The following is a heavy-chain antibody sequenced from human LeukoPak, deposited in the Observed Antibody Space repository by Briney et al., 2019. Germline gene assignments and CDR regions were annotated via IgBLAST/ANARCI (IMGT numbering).Heavy chain of an antibody. D-gene: IGHD3-22*01. V-gene: IGHV3-53*01. CDR3: ARAEGSGYYYDSRVYYHDY. Sequence: GGSLRLSCAASGFTVSSNYMSWVRQAPGKGLEWVSVIYSGGSTYYADSVKGRFTISRDNSKNTLYLQMNSLRAEDTAVYYCARAEGSGYYYDSRVYYHDYWGQGTLVTVSS. CDR1: GFTVSSNY. J-gene: IGHJ4*02. CDR2: IYSGGST.